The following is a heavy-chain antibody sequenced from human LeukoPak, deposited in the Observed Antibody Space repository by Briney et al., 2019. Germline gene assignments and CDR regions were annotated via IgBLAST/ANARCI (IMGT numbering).Heavy chain of an antibody. Sequence: ASVKVSCKASGYTFTSYGISWVRQAPGQGLEWMGWISAYNGNTNYAQKLQGRVTMTTDTSTSTAYMELRSLRSDDTAVYYCARDPGYSGYDSDGMDVWGQGTTVTVSS. CDR1: GYTFTSYG. CDR3: ARDPGYSGYDSDGMDV. D-gene: IGHD5-12*01. V-gene: IGHV1-18*01. CDR2: ISAYNGNT. J-gene: IGHJ6*02.